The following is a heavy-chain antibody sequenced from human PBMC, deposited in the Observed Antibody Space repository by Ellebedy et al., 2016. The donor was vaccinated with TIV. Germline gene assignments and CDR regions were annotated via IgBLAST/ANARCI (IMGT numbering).Heavy chain of an antibody. V-gene: IGHV5-51*01. CDR1: GYTFSDYW. D-gene: IGHD2-15*01. Sequence: GESLKISXEGSGYTFSDYWIGWVRQMPGKGLEWMGIIYPGDSDTRYSPSFEGQVTISADKTTNTAYVQWSSLKASDTAMYYCARHHTRYFDFWGQGTLVTVSS. CDR2: IYPGDSDT. J-gene: IGHJ4*02. CDR3: ARHHTRYFDF.